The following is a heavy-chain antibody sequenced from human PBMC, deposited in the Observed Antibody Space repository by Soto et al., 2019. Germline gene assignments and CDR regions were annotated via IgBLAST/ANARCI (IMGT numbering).Heavy chain of an antibody. Sequence: QVQLQESGPGLVKPSQTLSLTCTVSGGSISSGGYSWSWIRQHPGMGLEWIGYIYYSGSTFYNPSLKSRVTISVDTSKNQFSLKLSSVTAADTAVYYCARVGASYSSSWFPFDYWGQGTLVTVSS. CDR2: IYYSGST. V-gene: IGHV4-31*03. D-gene: IGHD6-13*01. J-gene: IGHJ4*02. CDR3: ARVGASYSSSWFPFDY. CDR1: GGSISSGGYS.